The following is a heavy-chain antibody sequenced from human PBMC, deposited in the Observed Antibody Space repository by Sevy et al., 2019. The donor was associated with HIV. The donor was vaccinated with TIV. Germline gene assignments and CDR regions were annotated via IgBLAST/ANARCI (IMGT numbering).Heavy chain of an antibody. V-gene: IGHV3-21*01. Sequence: GGSLRLSCAASGFSFSSFGMNWVRQAPGKGLERVSCISSSSSYIYYADSVKGRFTISRDNAKNSLYLQMNSLRAEDTAVYYCARAQRGGSTGDIDYWGQGTLVTVSS. J-gene: IGHJ4*02. D-gene: IGHD7-27*01. CDR1: GFSFSSFG. CDR3: ARAQRGGSTGDIDY. CDR2: ISSSSSYI.